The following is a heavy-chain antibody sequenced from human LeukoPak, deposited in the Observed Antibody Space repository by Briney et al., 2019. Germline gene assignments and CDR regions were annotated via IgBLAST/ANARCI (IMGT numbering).Heavy chain of an antibody. CDR2: ISAQHGQT. Sequence: GASVKVSCKTSGYSENFYGITWVRQVAGQGLEWMGWISAQHGQTEYAPNSQDRVTMTTDTYTNTAYMELRSLRSDDTAVYYCAREELAFGELYNRYFDLWGRGTLVTVSS. CDR1: GYSENFYG. D-gene: IGHD3-10*01. CDR3: AREELAFGELYNRYFDL. J-gene: IGHJ2*01. V-gene: IGHV1-18*01.